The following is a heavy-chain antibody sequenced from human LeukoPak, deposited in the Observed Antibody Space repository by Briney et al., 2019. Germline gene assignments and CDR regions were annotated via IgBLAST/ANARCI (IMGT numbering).Heavy chain of an antibody. Sequence: ASVKVSCKASGYTFSSYDINWVRQATGQGLEWMGWMNPNSGDRGYAQKFQGRVTITRNTSISTAYMELSSLRSEDTAVYYCPRVLCSSTSCYSSPWFDPWGQGTLVTVSS. V-gene: IGHV1-8*03. CDR1: GYTFSSYD. CDR3: PRVLCSSTSCYSSPWFDP. CDR2: MNPNSGDR. D-gene: IGHD2-2*01. J-gene: IGHJ5*02.